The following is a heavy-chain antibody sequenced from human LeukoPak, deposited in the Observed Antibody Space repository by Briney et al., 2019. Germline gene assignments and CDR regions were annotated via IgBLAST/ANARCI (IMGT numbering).Heavy chain of an antibody. J-gene: IGHJ6*02. CDR2: INHSGST. CDR3: ARGGAHYDILTGYPGSYYYGMDV. V-gene: IGHV4-34*01. Sequence: SETLSLTCAVYGGSFSGNYWSWIRQPQKKVMEWNGEINHSGSTNYNPSFKSRVTISVGTSKNQSSLKLSSVTAADTGVYYCARGGAHYDILTGYPGSYYYGMDVWGQGTTVTVSS. CDR1: GGSFSGNY. D-gene: IGHD3-9*01.